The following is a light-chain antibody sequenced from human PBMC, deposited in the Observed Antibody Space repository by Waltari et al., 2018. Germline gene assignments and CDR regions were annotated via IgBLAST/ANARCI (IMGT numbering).Light chain of an antibody. Sequence: SYELTQPSSVSVSPGQTARLTCSGDVLATKYARWFQQKPGQAPVLVIYKDSERPSGIPERFSGSSSGTTVTLTISGAQVEDEADYYCYSAADNNVVFGGGTKLTVL. CDR3: YSAADNNVV. CDR1: VLATKY. V-gene: IGLV3-27*01. J-gene: IGLJ2*01. CDR2: KDS.